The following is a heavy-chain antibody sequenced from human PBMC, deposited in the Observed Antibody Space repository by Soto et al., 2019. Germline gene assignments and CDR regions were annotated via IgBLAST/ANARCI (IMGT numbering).Heavy chain of an antibody. CDR1: GGSISSYY. CDR3: ARDAAYCTNGVCYENWFDP. Sequence: SETLSLTCTVSGGSISSYYWSWIRQPAGKGLEWIGRIYTSGSTNYNPSLKSRVTMSVDTSKNQFSLKLRSVTAADTAVYYCARDAAYCTNGVCYENWFDPWGQGTLVTVSS. CDR2: IYTSGST. D-gene: IGHD2-8*01. J-gene: IGHJ5*02. V-gene: IGHV4-4*07.